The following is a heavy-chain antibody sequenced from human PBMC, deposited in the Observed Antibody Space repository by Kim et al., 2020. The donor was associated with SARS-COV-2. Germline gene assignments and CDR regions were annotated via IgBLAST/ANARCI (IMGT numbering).Heavy chain of an antibody. CDR1: GFTFTTYG. V-gene: IGHV3-30*02. CDR3: VRDSTYSSGWYPLGF. Sequence: GGSLRLSCVASGFTFTTYGMHWVRQPPGKGLEWVASIQTDGSKEYYVDSMKGRFTISRDDPKNTLYLQMNSLRDDDTAVYYCVRDSTYSSGWYPLGFWGQGTLVTVSS. J-gene: IGHJ4*02. D-gene: IGHD6-19*01. CDR2: IQTDGSKE.